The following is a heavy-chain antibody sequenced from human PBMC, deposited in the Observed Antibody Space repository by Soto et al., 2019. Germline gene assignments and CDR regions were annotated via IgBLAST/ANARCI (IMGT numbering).Heavy chain of an antibody. D-gene: IGHD3-10*01. CDR3: AKPVWYGSGSPPDS. Sequence: PGVSLRLSCAASGFTFSSYGMHWVRQAPGKGLEWVAVISYDGSNKHYADSVKGRFTISRDNSKSTLYLQMNSLRAEDTAVYYCAKPVWYGSGSPPDSWGQGTPVTVSS. V-gene: IGHV3-30*18. CDR1: GFTFSSYG. CDR2: ISYDGSNK. J-gene: IGHJ4*02.